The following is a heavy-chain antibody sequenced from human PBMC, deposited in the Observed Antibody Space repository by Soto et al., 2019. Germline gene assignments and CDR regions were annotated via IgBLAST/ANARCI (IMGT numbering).Heavy chain of an antibody. CDR2: ISGSGGST. D-gene: IGHD3-22*01. V-gene: IGHV3-23*01. CDR3: AKGPYYYDSSSYYFDY. J-gene: IGHJ4*02. CDR1: GFTFSSYA. Sequence: EVQLLESGGGLVQPGGSLRLSCAASGFTFSSYAMSWVRQAPGKGLEWVSAISGSGGSTYYADSVKGRFTISRDNSKNTLYLQMNSLRAEDTAVYYCAKGPYYYDSSSYYFDYWGQGTLVTVSS.